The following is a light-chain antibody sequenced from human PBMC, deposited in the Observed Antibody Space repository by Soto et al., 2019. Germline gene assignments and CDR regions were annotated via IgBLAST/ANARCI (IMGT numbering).Light chain of an antibody. CDR3: QRYGSSPLYA. J-gene: IGKJ2*01. Sequence: EIVLTQSPSTLSLSPGERATLSCTTSQSVSSTYLAWYQQKPGQAPRLLIFGTSTRATGIPDRFSGSGSGTDFTLTISRLEPEDFAVYYCQRYGSSPLYAFGQGTKLEIK. CDR2: GTS. V-gene: IGKV3-20*01. CDR1: QSVSSTY.